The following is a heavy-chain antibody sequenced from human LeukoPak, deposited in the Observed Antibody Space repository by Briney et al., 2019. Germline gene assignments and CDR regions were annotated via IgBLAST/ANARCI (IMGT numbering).Heavy chain of an antibody. CDR3: ARGLRYSGSQNWFDP. V-gene: IGHV3-13*01. J-gene: IGHJ5*02. Sequence: GGSLRLSCAASGFTFSSYDMHWVRHATGKGLEWVSAIGTAGDTYYPGSVKGRFTISRENAKNSLYLQMNSLRAGDTAVYYCARGLRYSGSQNWFDPWGQGTLVTVSS. D-gene: IGHD1-26*01. CDR2: IGTAGDT. CDR1: GFTFSSYD.